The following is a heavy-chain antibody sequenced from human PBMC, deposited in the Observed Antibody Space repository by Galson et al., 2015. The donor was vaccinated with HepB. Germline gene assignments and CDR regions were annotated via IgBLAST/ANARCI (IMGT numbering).Heavy chain of an antibody. CDR2: IYYTGNT. V-gene: IGHV4-59*01. Sequence: ETLSLTCSVSGDSINSSFWSWIRQPPGKGLEWIGYIYYTGNTNSNPSLRGRVTISPDTSTNQFSLRLNSVTAADTAVYYCARLSSVAVSGDLVGSSGASYYYYYFMDAWGKGTTVTVSS. D-gene: IGHD2-21*01. J-gene: IGHJ6*03. CDR3: ARLSSVAVSGDLVGSSGASYYYYYFMDA. CDR1: GDSINSSF.